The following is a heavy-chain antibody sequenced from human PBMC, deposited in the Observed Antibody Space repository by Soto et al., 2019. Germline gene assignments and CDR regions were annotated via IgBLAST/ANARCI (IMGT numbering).Heavy chain of an antibody. J-gene: IGHJ5*02. CDR3: ARVVVEWLGSSWFDP. D-gene: IGHD6-19*01. CDR2: IWYDGSNK. V-gene: IGHV3-33*01. Sequence: GGSLRLSCAASGFTFSSYGMHWVRQAPGKGLEWVAVIWYDGSNKYYADSVKGRFTISRDNSKNTLYLQMNSLRAEDTAVYYCARVVVEWLGSSWFDPWGQGTLVTVSS. CDR1: GFTFSSYG.